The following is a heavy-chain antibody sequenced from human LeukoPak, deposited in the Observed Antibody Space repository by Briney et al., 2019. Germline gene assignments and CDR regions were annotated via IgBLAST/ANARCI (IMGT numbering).Heavy chain of an antibody. CDR1: GYTFTSYA. CDR2: ISAYNGHT. J-gene: IGHJ5*02. CDR3: ARDGTERVVIEGGNWFDP. Sequence: GASVKVSCKASGYTFTSYAISWVRHAPGQGLEWMGWISAYNGHTNYAQKLQGRVTMTTDTSTSTAYMALRSLRSDDTAVYYCARDGTERVVIEGGNWFDPWGQGTLVTVSS. V-gene: IGHV1-18*01. D-gene: IGHD3-3*01.